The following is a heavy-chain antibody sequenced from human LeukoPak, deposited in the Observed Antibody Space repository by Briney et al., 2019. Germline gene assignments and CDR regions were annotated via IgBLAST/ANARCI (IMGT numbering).Heavy chain of an antibody. D-gene: IGHD3-22*01. Sequence: SETLSLTCTVSGGSISSGSYYWSWIRQPAGKGLEWIGRIYTSGSTNYNPSLKSRVTISVDTSKNQFSLKLSSVTAADTAVYYCARFISDYYDSSGYYWEGWFDPWGQGTLVTVSS. J-gene: IGHJ5*02. V-gene: IGHV4-61*02. CDR2: IYTSGST. CDR3: ARFISDYYDSSGYYWEGWFDP. CDR1: GGSISSGSYY.